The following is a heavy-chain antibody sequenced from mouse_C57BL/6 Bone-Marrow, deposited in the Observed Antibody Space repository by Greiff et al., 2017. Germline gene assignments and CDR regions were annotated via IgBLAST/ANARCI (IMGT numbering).Heavy chain of an antibody. CDR2: ISGGGGNT. Sequence: EVKLVESGGGLVKPGGSLKLSCAASGFTFSSYTMSWVRQTPEKRLEWVATISGGGGNTYYPDSVKGRFTISRDNAKNTLYLQMSSLRSEDTALYYCAKTWGAWFAYWGQGTLVTVSA. CDR3: AKTWGAWFAY. CDR1: GFTFSSYT. J-gene: IGHJ3*01. V-gene: IGHV5-9*01.